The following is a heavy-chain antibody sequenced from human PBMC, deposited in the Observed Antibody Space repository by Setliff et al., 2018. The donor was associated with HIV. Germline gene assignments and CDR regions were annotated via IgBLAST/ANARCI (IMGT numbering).Heavy chain of an antibody. CDR3: ARLGTSGWYSYFDY. CDR1: RDSIRNGAYY. CDR2: IYYSGSA. Sequence: SETLSLTCTVSRDSIRNGAYYWGWIRQPPGKGLEWIGSIYYSGSAYYNPSFKSRVTLSADTSENQFSLRLSSVTAADTSIYHCARLGTSGWYSYFDYWGQGILVTVSS. J-gene: IGHJ4*02. D-gene: IGHD6-19*01. V-gene: IGHV4-39*01.